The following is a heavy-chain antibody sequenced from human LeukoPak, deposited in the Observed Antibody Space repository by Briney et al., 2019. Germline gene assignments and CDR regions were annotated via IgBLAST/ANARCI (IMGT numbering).Heavy chain of an antibody. CDR2: ISAYNGNT. Sequence: ASVKVSCKASGYTFTSYGISWVRQAPGQGLEWMGWISAYNGNTNYAQKLQGRVTMTTDTSTSTAYMELRSLRSDDTAVYYCARDGVGATMAYYYYYMDVWGKGTTVTVSS. D-gene: IGHD1-26*01. J-gene: IGHJ6*03. CDR3: ARDGVGATMAYYYYYMDV. V-gene: IGHV1-18*01. CDR1: GYTFTSYG.